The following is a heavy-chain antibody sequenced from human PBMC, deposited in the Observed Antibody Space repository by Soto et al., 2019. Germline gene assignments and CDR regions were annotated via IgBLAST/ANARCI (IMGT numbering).Heavy chain of an antibody. CDR2: IYYSGST. CDR1: GGSISSYY. D-gene: IGHD1-26*01. J-gene: IGHJ6*02. V-gene: IGHV4-59*08. CDR3: ARNGVGDTTRANYYYYGMDV. Sequence: SETLSLTCTVSGGSISSYYWSWIRQPPGKGLEWIGYIYYSGSTNYNPSLKSRVTISVDTSKNQFSLKLSSVTAADTAVYYCARNGVGDTTRANYYYYGMDVWGQGTTVTVSS.